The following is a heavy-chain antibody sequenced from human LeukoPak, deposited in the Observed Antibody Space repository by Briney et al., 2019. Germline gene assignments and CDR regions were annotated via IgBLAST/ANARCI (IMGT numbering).Heavy chain of an antibody. J-gene: IGHJ4*02. CDR1: RFTFSSYG. CDR2: ISYDGSNK. D-gene: IGHD3-22*01. V-gene: IGHV3-30*18. CDR3: AKDAIPAYYYDSSGYYPDY. Sequence: GGSLRLSCAASRFTFSSYGMHWVRQAPGKGLEWVAVISYDGSNKYYADSVKGRFTISRDNSKNTLYLQMNSLRAEDTAVYYCAKDAIPAYYYDSSGYYPDYWGQGTLVTVSS.